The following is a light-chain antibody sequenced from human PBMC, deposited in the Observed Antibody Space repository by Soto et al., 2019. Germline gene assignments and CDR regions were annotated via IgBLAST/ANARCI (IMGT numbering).Light chain of an antibody. CDR2: DAS. Sequence: EIVLTQSPATLSLSPGERATLSCRASQSVTTYLAWYQQKPGQAPRLLIYDASSRATGIPARFSGSGSGPDFTLTISSLEPEDFAFYYCLQRSNWPPLLSFGGGTKVDIK. J-gene: IGKJ4*01. V-gene: IGKV3-11*01. CDR1: QSVTTY. CDR3: LQRSNWPPLLS.